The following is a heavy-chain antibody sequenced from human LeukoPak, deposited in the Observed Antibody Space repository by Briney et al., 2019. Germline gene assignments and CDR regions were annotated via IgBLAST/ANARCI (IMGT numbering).Heavy chain of an antibody. Sequence: GGSLRLSCAASGFTFSSYTMNWVRQPPGKGLEWVSNIGTSSTTIYYADSVKGRFTVSRDNAKNSLYLQMNSLRADDTAVYYCARFAAGGSYYYYMDVWGKGTTVTVSS. CDR1: GFTFSSYT. J-gene: IGHJ6*03. D-gene: IGHD6-25*01. CDR3: ARFAAGGSYYYYMDV. V-gene: IGHV3-48*01. CDR2: IGTSSTTI.